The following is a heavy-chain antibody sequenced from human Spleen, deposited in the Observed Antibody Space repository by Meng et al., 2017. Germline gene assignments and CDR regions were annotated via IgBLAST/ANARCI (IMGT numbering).Heavy chain of an antibody. V-gene: IGHV1-18*01. CDR3: ATRGNPYLNC. CDR2: INTYNGKT. J-gene: IGHJ4*02. Sequence: QGQLVQSGGEVEKPGASVKVSCEASGYTLSSDGFSWVRQAPGQGLEWLGWINTYNGKTDYAQKFQGRITMTTDTFTSTAYMELRNLRSDDTAVYYCATRGNPYLNCWGQGTLVTVSS. CDR1: GYTLSSDG.